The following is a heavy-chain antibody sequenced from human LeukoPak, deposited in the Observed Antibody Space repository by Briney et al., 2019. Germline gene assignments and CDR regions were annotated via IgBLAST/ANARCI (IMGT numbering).Heavy chain of an antibody. CDR2: ISSSGSTI. D-gene: IGHD3-10*01. V-gene: IGHV3-48*03. CDR1: GFTFSSYE. Sequence: GGSLRLSCAASGFTFSSYEMDWVRQAPGKGLEWVSYISSSGSTIYYADSVKGRFTISRDNAKNSLYLQMNSLRAEDTALYFCAKDHMGDYYGSGSYYIDYYFDYWGQGTLVTVSS. CDR3: AKDHMGDYYGSGSYYIDYYFDY. J-gene: IGHJ4*02.